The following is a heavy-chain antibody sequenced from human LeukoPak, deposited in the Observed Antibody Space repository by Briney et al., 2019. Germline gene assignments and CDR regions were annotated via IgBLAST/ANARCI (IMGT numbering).Heavy chain of an antibody. Sequence: GGSLRLSCAASGFTFSSYGMHWVRQAPGKGLEWVSAISGNGRDTYYTDSVKGRFTISRDNSKNTLYLQMNSLRAEDTAIYYCARAAAVCSSTSCYGHYWGQGTLVTVSS. CDR1: GFTFSSYG. CDR3: ARAAAVCSSTSCYGHY. CDR2: ISGNGRDT. J-gene: IGHJ4*02. D-gene: IGHD2-2*01. V-gene: IGHV3-23*01.